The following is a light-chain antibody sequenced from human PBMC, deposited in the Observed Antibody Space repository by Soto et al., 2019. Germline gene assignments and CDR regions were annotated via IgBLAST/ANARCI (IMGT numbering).Light chain of an antibody. CDR1: SSNIGAGYD. Sequence: QPVLTQPPSVSGAPGQRVTISCTGGSSNIGAGYDVHWYQQLPGTAPKLLIYGNSNRPSGVPDRFSGSKSGTSASLAITGLQAEDEADYYCQSYDSSRWVFGGGTKLTVL. V-gene: IGLV1-40*01. CDR3: QSYDSSRWV. J-gene: IGLJ2*01. CDR2: GNS.